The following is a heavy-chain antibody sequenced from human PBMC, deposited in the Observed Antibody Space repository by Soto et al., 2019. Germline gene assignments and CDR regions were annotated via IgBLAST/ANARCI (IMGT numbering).Heavy chain of an antibody. Sequence: GGSLRLSCAASGFSFSTYWMSWVRRGPGKGLEWVANMKEDGGEKYYVDSVRGRFTISRDNAKNSLFLQMNSLRAEDTAVYYCATAPRSTPALWGQGTLVTVSS. CDR3: ATAPRSTPAL. J-gene: IGHJ4*02. V-gene: IGHV3-7*01. D-gene: IGHD2-2*01. CDR2: MKEDGGEK. CDR1: GFSFSTYW.